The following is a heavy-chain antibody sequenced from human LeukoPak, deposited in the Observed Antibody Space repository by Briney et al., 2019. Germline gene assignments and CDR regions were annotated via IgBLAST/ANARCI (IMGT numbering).Heavy chain of an antibody. V-gene: IGHV4-59*11. CDR1: GVSISSHY. Sequence: SETLSLTCTVSGVSISSHYWNWIRQAPGKGLEWVGCIYYSGSTNYNPYLKSRVTISVDTSNNQYSLQLNSVTPENTAVFYCARARYYVDSTGVYGFVFDHWGQGTLVTVSS. CDR3: ARARYYVDSTGVYGFVFDH. D-gene: IGHD3-10*02. CDR2: IYYSGST. J-gene: IGHJ4*02.